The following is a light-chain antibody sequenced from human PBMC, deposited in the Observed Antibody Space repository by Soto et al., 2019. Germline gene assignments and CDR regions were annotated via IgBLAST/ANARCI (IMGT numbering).Light chain of an antibody. CDR2: VVS. CDR3: CSYGGSRAV. Sequence: QSALTQPASVSGSPGQSITISCTGTSSDVGSHNLVSWYQQHPGQAPKLMIYVVSKRPLGVSARFSASKSGNTASLTISGLQAEDEAEYYCCSYGGSRAVFGGGTQLTVL. J-gene: IGLJ7*01. V-gene: IGLV2-23*02. CDR1: SSDVGSHNL.